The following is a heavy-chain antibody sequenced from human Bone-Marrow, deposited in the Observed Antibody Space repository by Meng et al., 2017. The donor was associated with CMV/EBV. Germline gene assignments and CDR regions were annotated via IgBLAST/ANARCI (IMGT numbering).Heavy chain of an antibody. D-gene: IGHD6-6*01. Sequence: GSLRLSCAASGFTFSSYGMHWVRQAPGKGLEWIGSIYQSGSTYYNPSLKSRVAISVDTSKNQISLKLRSVTAADTAIYYCARDSSFDQWGQGTLVTVSS. CDR2: IYQSGST. V-gene: IGHV4-38-2*02. CDR1: GFTFSSYG. J-gene: IGHJ4*02. CDR3: ARDSSFDQ.